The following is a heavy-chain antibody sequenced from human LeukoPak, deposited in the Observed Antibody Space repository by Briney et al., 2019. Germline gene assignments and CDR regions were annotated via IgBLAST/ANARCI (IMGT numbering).Heavy chain of an antibody. CDR1: GFTFSSYS. CDR3: ARDMLYFDWLFAFDY. CDR2: ISSSSSTI. J-gene: IGHJ4*02. D-gene: IGHD3-9*01. V-gene: IGHV3-48*02. Sequence: GGSLRLSCAASGFTFSSYSMNWVRQPPGKGLEWVSYISSSSSTIYYADSVKGRFTISRDNAKNSLYLQMNSLRDEDTAVYYCARDMLYFDWLFAFDYWGQGTLVTVSS.